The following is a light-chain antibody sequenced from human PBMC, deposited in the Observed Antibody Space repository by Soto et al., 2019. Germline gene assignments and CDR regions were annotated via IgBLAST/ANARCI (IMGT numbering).Light chain of an antibody. CDR1: QTISSY. CDR2: GAS. J-gene: IGKJ3*01. V-gene: IGKV1-39*01. Sequence: DIQMTQSPSSLSASVGDRVTINCRASQTISSYLNWYQQKPGKAPKLLIYGASALQSGVPPRFSGSGSGTDLTLTICSLQPEDFATYYCQQSYNLPRTFGPGTKVDIK. CDR3: QQSYNLPRT.